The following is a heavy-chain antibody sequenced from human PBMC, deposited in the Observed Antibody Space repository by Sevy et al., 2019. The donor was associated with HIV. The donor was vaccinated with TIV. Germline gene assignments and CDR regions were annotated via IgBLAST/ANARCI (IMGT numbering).Heavy chain of an antibody. V-gene: IGHV3-7*01. D-gene: IGHD1-7*01. J-gene: IGHJ4*02. Sequence: GGSLRLSCAASGFTFSKDWMGWVRQAPGKGLEGVANIKQDAGQKYYVDSVKGGLTFSRDNAKNSLFLQMNSLRAEDTAVYFCARDYWNYYFYYWGQGTLVTVSS. CDR2: IKQDAGQK. CDR3: ARDYWNYYFYY. CDR1: GFTFSKDW.